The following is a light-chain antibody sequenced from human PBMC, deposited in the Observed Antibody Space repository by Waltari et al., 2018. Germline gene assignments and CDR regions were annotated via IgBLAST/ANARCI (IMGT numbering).Light chain of an antibody. V-gene: IGLV2-14*03. CDR2: DVT. Sequence: SALTQPAPVSGYPGLSITIPCTGTSSAVGGYNYFSWYQQHPGKAPKLIICDVTNRPSGVSNRFSGSKSANTASLTISALQAEDEADYYCTSYTSSSSVVFGTGTKVTVL. CDR1: SSAVGGYNY. CDR3: TSYTSSSSVV. J-gene: IGLJ1*01.